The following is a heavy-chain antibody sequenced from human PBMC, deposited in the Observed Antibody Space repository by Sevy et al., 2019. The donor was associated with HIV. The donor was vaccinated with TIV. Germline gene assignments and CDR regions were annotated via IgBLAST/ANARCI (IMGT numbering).Heavy chain of an antibody. D-gene: IGHD1-26*01. CDR2: IKQDGSEA. CDR3: VRYKEVGASILDA. Sequence: GESLRLSCVASGFNFRNFWMSWVRQAPGKGLECVADIKQDGSEAYYVDSVKGRFTISRDNAKNSLYLQMNSLRDEDTAMYFCVRYKEVGASILDAWGQGTPVTVSS. J-gene: IGHJ5*02. CDR1: GFNFRNFW. V-gene: IGHV3-7*03.